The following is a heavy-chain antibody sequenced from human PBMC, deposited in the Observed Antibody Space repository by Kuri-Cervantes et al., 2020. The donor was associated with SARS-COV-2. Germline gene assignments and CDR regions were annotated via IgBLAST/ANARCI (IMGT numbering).Heavy chain of an antibody. CDR3: ARGGQIRTLVVPAARAIDY. CDR2: ITPYNGNT. D-gene: IGHD2-2*01. CDR1: GYTFASHG. V-gene: IGHV1-18*01. J-gene: IGHJ4*02. Sequence: ASVKVSCKASGYTFASHGVSWVRQAPGQGLEWMGWITPYNGNTNSARKLQGRLTMTTDTSTSTAYVELRSLRSEDTAVYYCARGGQIRTLVVPAARAIDYWGQGTRVTFSS.